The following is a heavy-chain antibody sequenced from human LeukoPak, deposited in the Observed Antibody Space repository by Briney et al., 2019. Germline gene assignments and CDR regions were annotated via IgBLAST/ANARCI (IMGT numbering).Heavy chain of an antibody. CDR2: IIPIFGTA. CDR1: GGTFSSYA. Sequence: SVKVSCKASGGTFSSYAISWVRQAPGQGLEWMGGIIPIFGTANYAQKFQGRVTITADKSTSTAYMELSSLRSEDTAVYYCASQASGYAVDYWGQGTLVTVSS. V-gene: IGHV1-69*06. J-gene: IGHJ4*02. D-gene: IGHD3-10*01. CDR3: ASQASGYAVDY.